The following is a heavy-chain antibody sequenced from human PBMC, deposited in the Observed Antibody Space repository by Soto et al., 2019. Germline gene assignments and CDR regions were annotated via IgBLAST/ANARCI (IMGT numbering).Heavy chain of an antibody. CDR3: ARSVAAAAPSDAFDI. CDR2: IIPIFGTA. Sequence: GASVKVSFKASGGTFSSYAISWVRQAPGQGLEWMGGIIPIFGTANYAQKFQGRVTITADESTSTAYMELSSLRSEDTAVYYCARSVAAAAPSDAFDIWGQGTMVTVSS. J-gene: IGHJ3*02. D-gene: IGHD6-25*01. V-gene: IGHV1-69*13. CDR1: GGTFSSYA.